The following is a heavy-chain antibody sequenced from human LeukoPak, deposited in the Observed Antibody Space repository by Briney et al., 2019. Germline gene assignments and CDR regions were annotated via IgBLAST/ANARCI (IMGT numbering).Heavy chain of an antibody. Sequence: SETLSLTCTVSGGSISSGDYYWSWIRQPPGKGLEWIGYIYYSGSTYYNPSLKSRVTISVDTSKNQFSLKLSSVTAADTAVYYCARDMGTTAPDAFDIWGQGTMVTVSS. CDR1: GGSISSGDYY. J-gene: IGHJ3*02. V-gene: IGHV4-30-4*01. CDR2: IYYSGST. D-gene: IGHD1-1*01. CDR3: ARDMGTTAPDAFDI.